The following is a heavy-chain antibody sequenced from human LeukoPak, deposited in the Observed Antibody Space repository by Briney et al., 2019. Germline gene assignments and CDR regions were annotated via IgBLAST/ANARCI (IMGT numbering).Heavy chain of an antibody. D-gene: IGHD2-15*01. CDR1: GGSISSYY. V-gene: IGHV4-59*01. J-gene: IGHJ6*02. CDR3: ARDLVVVAATHYYYYGMDV. Sequence: SETLSLTCTVSGGSISSYYWSWIRQPPGKGLEWIGYIYYSGSTNYNPSLRSRVTISVDTSKNQFSLKLSSVTAADTAVYYCARDLVVVAATHYYYYGMDVWGQGTTVTVSS. CDR2: IYYSGST.